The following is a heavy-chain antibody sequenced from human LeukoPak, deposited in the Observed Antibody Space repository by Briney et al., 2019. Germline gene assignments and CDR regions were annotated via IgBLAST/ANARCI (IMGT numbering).Heavy chain of an antibody. CDR1: GYTLTSYG. J-gene: IGHJ4*02. V-gene: IGHV1-18*01. Sequence: GASVKVSCKASGYTLTSYGISWVRQAPGQGLECMGWISAYNGNTNYAQKLQGRVTMTTDTSTSTAYMELRSLRSDDTAVYYCAREIATIAAAGTGDYWGQGTLVTVSS. CDR2: ISAYNGNT. CDR3: AREIATIAAAGTGDY. D-gene: IGHD6-13*01.